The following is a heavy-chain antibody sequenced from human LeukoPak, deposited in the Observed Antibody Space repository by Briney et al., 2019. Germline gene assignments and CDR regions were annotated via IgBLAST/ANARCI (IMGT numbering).Heavy chain of an antibody. CDR2: MNPNSGNT. D-gene: IGHD4-23*01. CDR1: GYTFTSYD. CDR3: ARDLSPPNDYGGWWALG. J-gene: IGHJ4*02. Sequence: GASVKVSCKASGYTFTSYDINWVRQATGQGLEWMGWMNPNSGNTGYAQKFQGRVTMTRNTSISTAYMELSSLRSEDTAVYYCARDLSPPNDYGGWWALGWGQGTLVTVSS. V-gene: IGHV1-8*01.